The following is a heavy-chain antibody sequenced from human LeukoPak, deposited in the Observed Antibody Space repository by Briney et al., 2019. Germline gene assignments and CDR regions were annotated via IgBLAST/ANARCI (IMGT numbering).Heavy chain of an antibody. J-gene: IGHJ6*02. CDR1: GFTFSNYG. V-gene: IGHV3-30*02. CDR3: AKRYCSSASCRSGMDV. D-gene: IGHD2-2*01. CDR2: IRSDGSNT. Sequence: GGSLRLSCAASGFTFSNYGMHWVRQAPGKGLEWVALIRSDGSNTYSADSVKGRSTISRDNSKNTLYLQMNSLRVEDTAVYYCAKRYCSSASCRSGMDVWGQGTTVTVSS.